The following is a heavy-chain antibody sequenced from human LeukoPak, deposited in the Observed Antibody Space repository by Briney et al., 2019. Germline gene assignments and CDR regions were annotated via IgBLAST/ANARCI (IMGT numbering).Heavy chain of an antibody. V-gene: IGHV4-34*01. J-gene: IGHJ5*02. D-gene: IGHD4-17*01. Sequence: SETLSLTCAIYSESFSGYFWSWIRQPPGKGLEWIGEINYSGSTNYNPSLKSRVTISVDTSKNQFSLKLSSVTAADTAVYYCARSRGGFGDYGSWFDPWGQGTLVTVSS. CDR1: SESFSGYF. CDR3: ARSRGGFGDYGSWFDP. CDR2: INYSGST.